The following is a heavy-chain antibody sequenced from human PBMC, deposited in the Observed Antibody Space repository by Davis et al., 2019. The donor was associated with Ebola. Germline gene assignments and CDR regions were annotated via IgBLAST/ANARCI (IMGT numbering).Heavy chain of an antibody. V-gene: IGHV5-51*01. Sequence: PGGSLRLSCKGSGYSFTSCWIGWVRQMPGKGLEWMGIIYPGDSDTRYSPSFQGQVTISADKSISTAYLQWSSLKASDTAMYYCARQDIGYCSGGSCSVHYYYGMDVWGQGTTVTVSS. CDR1: GYSFTSCW. J-gene: IGHJ6*02. D-gene: IGHD2-15*01. CDR2: IYPGDSDT. CDR3: ARQDIGYCSGGSCSVHYYYGMDV.